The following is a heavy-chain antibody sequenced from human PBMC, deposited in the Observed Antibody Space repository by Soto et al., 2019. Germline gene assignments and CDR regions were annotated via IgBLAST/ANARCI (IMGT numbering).Heavy chain of an antibody. Sequence: ASVKVSCKASGYTFTSYAMNWVRQAPGQRLEWMGWINAGNGNTKYSQKFQGRVTITRDTSASTAYMELSSLRSEDTAVYYCARGGGIVVVTAPYDYWGQGTLVTVSS. J-gene: IGHJ4*02. CDR2: INAGNGNT. CDR1: GYTFTSYA. CDR3: ARGGGIVVVTAPYDY. V-gene: IGHV1-3*01. D-gene: IGHD2-21*02.